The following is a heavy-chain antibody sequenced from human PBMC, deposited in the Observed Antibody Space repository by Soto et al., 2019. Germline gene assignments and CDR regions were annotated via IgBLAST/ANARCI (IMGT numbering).Heavy chain of an antibody. CDR1: GFTFSSYA. CDR2: ISGSGGST. Sequence: PGGSLRLSCAASGFTFSSYAMSWVRQAPGKGLEWVSAISGSGGSTYYADSVKGRFTISRDNSKNTLYLQMNSLRAEDTAVYYCAKARDYGDYHPLFDYWGQGTLVTVSS. V-gene: IGHV3-23*01. J-gene: IGHJ4*02. D-gene: IGHD4-17*01. CDR3: AKARDYGDYHPLFDY.